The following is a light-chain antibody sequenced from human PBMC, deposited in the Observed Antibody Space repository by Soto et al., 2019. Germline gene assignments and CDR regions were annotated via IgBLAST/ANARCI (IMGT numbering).Light chain of an antibody. CDR2: AAS. CDR3: QQYYSYPFT. V-gene: IGKV1-8*01. Sequence: AIRMTQSPSSFSASTGDRVTITCRASQGISSYLAWYQQKPGKAPKLLIYAASTLQSGVPSRFSVSGSGTDFTLTINCLQSEDFSSYYCQQYYSYPFTFGPGTKVDIK. J-gene: IGKJ3*01. CDR1: QGISSY.